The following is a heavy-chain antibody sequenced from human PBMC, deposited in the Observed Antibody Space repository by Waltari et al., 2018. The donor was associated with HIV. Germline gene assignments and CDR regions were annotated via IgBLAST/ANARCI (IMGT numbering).Heavy chain of an antibody. D-gene: IGHD6-13*01. CDR1: GFSLGTRGVG. J-gene: IGHJ4*02. Sequence: QITLKESGPTLVKTTQPLPLTCTFSGFSLGTRGVGVGWIRQPPGKALEWLALLYWNDEERYSPSLKSRLTITKHTSKNQVLLTMTDMDPVDTATYYCAHRLGSRTWYGNFDYWGQGILVSVSS. V-gene: IGHV2-5*01. CDR3: AHRLGSRTWYGNFDY. CDR2: LYWNDEE.